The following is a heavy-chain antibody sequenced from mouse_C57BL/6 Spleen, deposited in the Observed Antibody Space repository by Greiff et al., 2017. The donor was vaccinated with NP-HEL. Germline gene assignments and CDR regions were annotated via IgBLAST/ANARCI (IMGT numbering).Heavy chain of an antibody. Sequence: EVQLVESGGGLVKPGGSLKLSCAASGFTFSSYAMSWVRQTPEKRLEWVATISDGGSYTYYPDNVKGRFTISRDNAKNNLYLQMSHLKSGDTAMYYCARDPLYYSNYSGYFEVWGTGTTVTVSS. J-gene: IGHJ1*03. CDR3: ARDPLYYSNYSGYFEV. CDR2: ISDGGSYT. V-gene: IGHV5-4*01. D-gene: IGHD2-5*01. CDR1: GFTFSSYA.